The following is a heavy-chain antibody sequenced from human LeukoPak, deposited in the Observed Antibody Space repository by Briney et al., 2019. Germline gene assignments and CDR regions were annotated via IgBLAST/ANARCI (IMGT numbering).Heavy chain of an antibody. CDR3: AEDLAEQWLVLGH. V-gene: IGHV3-30*18. J-gene: IGHJ5*02. CDR2: ISYDGSNK. CDR1: GDTFSSHE. D-gene: IGHD6-19*01. Sequence: GGSLRLTCAASGDTFSSHEMNWVRQAPGPGMEWVAVISYDGSNKYYADSVKGRFTISRDNSKNTLYLQMNSLRAEDTAVYYCAEDLAEQWLVLGHWGQGTLVTVSS.